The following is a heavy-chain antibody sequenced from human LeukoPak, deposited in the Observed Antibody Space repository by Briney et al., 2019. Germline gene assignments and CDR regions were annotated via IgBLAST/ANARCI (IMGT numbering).Heavy chain of an antibody. Sequence: SQTLSLTCAISGDSVSSNSAAWNWIRQSPSRGLEWLGRTYYRSKWSNDYAVSVKSRITINPDTSRNQFSLQLNSVTPEDTAVYYCARYYYDSRGYYYYYFDYWGQGTLVTVSS. J-gene: IGHJ4*02. CDR3: ARYYYDSRGYYYYYFDY. D-gene: IGHD3-22*01. CDR1: GDSVSSNSAA. CDR2: TYYRSKWSN. V-gene: IGHV6-1*01.